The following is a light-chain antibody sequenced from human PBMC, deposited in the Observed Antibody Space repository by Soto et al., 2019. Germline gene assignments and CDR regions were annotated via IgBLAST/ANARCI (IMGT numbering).Light chain of an antibody. CDR1: QSVTDNY. CDR3: QQYGNSPWT. CDR2: GAS. Sequence: EVILTQSPGMLSLSPGERATLSCRASQSVTDNYIGWYQQRPGQAPRLLIYGASSRATCVPGRISGSVSGTDFTLTISRLEPEDFAVYYCQQYGNSPWTFGQGTKVEI. J-gene: IGKJ1*01. V-gene: IGKV3-20*01.